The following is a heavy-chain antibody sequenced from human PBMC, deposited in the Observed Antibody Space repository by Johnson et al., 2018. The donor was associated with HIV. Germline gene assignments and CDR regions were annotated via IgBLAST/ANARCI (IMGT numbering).Heavy chain of an antibody. J-gene: IGHJ3*02. Sequence: VQLVESGGGVVRPGGSLRLSCAASGFTFDDYGMSWVRQAPGKGLEWISGINWNGDSPGYADSVKGRFTISRDNAKNSLYLQMNSLRVDDTAIYYCARDHSGYDSVNAAFDIWGQGTMVTVSS. D-gene: IGHD5-12*01. CDR3: ARDHSGYDSVNAAFDI. CDR1: GFTFDDYG. CDR2: INWNGDSP. V-gene: IGHV3-20*04.